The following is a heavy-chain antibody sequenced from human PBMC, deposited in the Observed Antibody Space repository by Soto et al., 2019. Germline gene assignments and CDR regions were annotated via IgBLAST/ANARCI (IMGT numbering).Heavy chain of an antibody. V-gene: IGHV3-30*18. CDR2: IASDGKDK. Sequence: QVQLVESGGGVVQPGRSLKLSCAASGFTFSNYAIHWVRQAPGKGLEWVAVIASDGKDKRYADSVKGRFTISRDNSKNKVYMQMNRLRGEDTAVYYGAKDRAIAAADYFFDYWGQGSLVTVS. CDR1: GFTFSNYA. J-gene: IGHJ4*02. D-gene: IGHD6-13*01. CDR3: AKDRAIAAADYFFDY.